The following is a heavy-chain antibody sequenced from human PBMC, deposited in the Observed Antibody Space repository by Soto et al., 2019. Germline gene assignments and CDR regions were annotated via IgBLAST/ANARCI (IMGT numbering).Heavy chain of an antibody. D-gene: IGHD3-10*01. Sequence: SETLSLTCTVSGGSISSYYWSWIRQPPGKGLEWIGYIYYSGSTNYNPSLKSRVTISVDTSKNQFSLKLSSVTAADTAVYYCARLLYGSGYMDVCGKGTSVTVSS. V-gene: IGHV4-59*08. CDR1: GGSISSYY. J-gene: IGHJ6*03. CDR2: IYYSGST. CDR3: ARLLYGSGYMDV.